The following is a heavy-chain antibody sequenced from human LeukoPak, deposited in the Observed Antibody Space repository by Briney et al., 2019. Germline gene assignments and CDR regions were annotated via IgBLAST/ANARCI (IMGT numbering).Heavy chain of an antibody. D-gene: IGHD3-3*01. V-gene: IGHV1-8*03. Sequence: ASVKVSCKASGYTFTSYDINWVRQATGQGLEWMGWMNPNSGNTGYAQKFQGRVTITRNTSISTAYMELSSLRPEDTAVYFCARVSRGTFLEWLPWGQGTLVTVSS. CDR1: GYTFTSYD. CDR3: ARVSRGTFLEWLP. CDR2: MNPNSGNT. J-gene: IGHJ5*02.